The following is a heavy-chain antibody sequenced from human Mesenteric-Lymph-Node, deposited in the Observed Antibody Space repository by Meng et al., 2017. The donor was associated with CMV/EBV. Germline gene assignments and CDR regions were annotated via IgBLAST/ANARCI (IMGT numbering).Heavy chain of an antibody. CDR1: GYSFTSYW. CDR3: ARLRGDFWSGYSHFDY. V-gene: IGHV5-51*01. J-gene: IGHJ4*02. Sequence: KVSCKGSGYSFTSYWIGWVRQMPGKGLEWMGIIYPGDSDTRYSPSFQGQVTISADKSISTAYLQWSSLRASDTAMYYCARLRGDFWSGYSHFDYWGQGTLVTVSS. D-gene: IGHD3-3*01. CDR2: IYPGDSDT.